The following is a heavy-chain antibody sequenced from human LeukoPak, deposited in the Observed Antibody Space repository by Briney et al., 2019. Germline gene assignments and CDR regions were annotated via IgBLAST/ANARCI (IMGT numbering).Heavy chain of an antibody. CDR3: ASVLLWFGDPNNFDY. J-gene: IGHJ4*02. Sequence: GGSLRLSCAASGSTFSSYWMSWVRQAPGKGLEWVANIKQDGSEKYYVDSVKGRFTISRDNAKNSLYLQMNSLRAEDTAVYYCASVLLWFGDPNNFDYWGQGTLVTVSS. D-gene: IGHD3-10*01. CDR2: IKQDGSEK. CDR1: GSTFSSYW. V-gene: IGHV3-7*01.